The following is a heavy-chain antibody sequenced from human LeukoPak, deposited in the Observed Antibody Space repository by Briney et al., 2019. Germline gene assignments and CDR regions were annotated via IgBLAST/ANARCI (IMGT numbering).Heavy chain of an antibody. D-gene: IGHD6-13*01. CDR1: GYTFTSYG. V-gene: IGHV1-18*01. CDR3: ARAAQPYSSSWYDY. Sequence: GASVKVSCKASGYTFTSYGISWVRQAPGQGLEWMGWISAYNGNTNYAQKLQGRVTMTTDTSTSTAYMELRSLRSDDTAVYYCARAAQPYSSSWYDYGGQGTLVTVSS. J-gene: IGHJ4*02. CDR2: ISAYNGNT.